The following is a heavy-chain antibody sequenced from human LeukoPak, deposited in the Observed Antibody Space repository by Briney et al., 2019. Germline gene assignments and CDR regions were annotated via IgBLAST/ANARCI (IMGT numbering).Heavy chain of an antibody. CDR3: ARGPRITIFGVVMANDAFDI. D-gene: IGHD3-3*01. CDR1: GYTFTGYY. J-gene: IGHJ3*02. V-gene: IGHV1-2*02. CDR2: INPKSGGT. Sequence: GASVKVSCKASGYTFTGYYIHWVRQAPGQGLEWMGWINPKSGGTVYARKFQGRVTMTRDTSSSTAYMELSRLRFDDTVVYYCARGPRITIFGVVMANDAFDIWGQGTMVTVSS.